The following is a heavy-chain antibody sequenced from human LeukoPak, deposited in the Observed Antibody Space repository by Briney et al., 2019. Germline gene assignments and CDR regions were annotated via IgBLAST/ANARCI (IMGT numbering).Heavy chain of an antibody. D-gene: IGHD5-18*01. CDR2: ISSSSSTI. J-gene: IGHJ6*03. CDR3: ARDSPRPKSIQLWFGYYYYYMDV. CDR1: GFTFSSYS. V-gene: IGHV3-48*01. Sequence: PGGSLRLSCAASGFTFSSYSMNWVRQGPGKGLEWVSYISSSSSTIYYADSVKGRFTISRDNAKNSLYLQMNSLRAEDTAVYYCARDSPRPKSIQLWFGYYYYYMDVWGKGTTVTVSS.